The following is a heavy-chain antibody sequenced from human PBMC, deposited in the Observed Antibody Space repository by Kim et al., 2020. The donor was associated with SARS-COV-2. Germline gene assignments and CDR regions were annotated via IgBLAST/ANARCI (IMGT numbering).Heavy chain of an antibody. CDR3: ARDIASESSGWIYYYYGMDV. Sequence: RFTVSRDNSKNTLYLQMNSLRAEDTAVYYCARDIASESSGWIYYYYGMDVWGQGTTVTVSS. D-gene: IGHD3-22*01. J-gene: IGHJ6*02. V-gene: IGHV3-30*01.